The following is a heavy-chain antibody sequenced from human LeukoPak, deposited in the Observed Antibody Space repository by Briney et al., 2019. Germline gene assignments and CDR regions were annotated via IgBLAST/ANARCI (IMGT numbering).Heavy chain of an antibody. CDR1: GYSISSGYY. V-gene: IGHV4-38-2*01. CDR3: ARQSYDYVWGSYIRLDAFDI. J-gene: IGHJ3*02. Sequence: SETLSLTCAVSGYSISSGYYWGWIRQPPGKGLEWIGSIYHSGGTYYNPSLKSRVTISVDTSKNQFSLKLSSVTAADTAVYYCARQSYDYVWGSYIRLDAFDIWGQGTMVTVSS. CDR2: IYHSGGT. D-gene: IGHD3-16*01.